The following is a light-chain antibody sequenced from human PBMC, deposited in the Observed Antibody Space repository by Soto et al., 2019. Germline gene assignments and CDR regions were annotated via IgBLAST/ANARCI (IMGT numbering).Light chain of an antibody. J-gene: IGLJ2*01. CDR2: EDT. CDR3: CSYTSTNHVV. CDR1: NSDVGSYNL. V-gene: IGLV2-14*02. Sequence: QSALTQPASVSGSPGQSITISCTGSNSDVGSYNLVSWYQQYPDKAPKLMIYEDTKRPSGFSTRFSGSKSGNTASLTISGLQAEDEADYFCCSYTSTNHVVFGGGTKVTVL.